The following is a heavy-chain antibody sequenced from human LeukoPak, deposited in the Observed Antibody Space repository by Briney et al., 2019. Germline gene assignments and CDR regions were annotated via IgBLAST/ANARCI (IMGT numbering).Heavy chain of an antibody. V-gene: IGHV4-59*01. CDR1: GGSISSYY. CDR3: ARGVADYYGMDV. CDR2: IYYSGST. Sequence: KPSETLSLTCTVSGGSISSYYWSWIRQPPGKGLEWIGYIYYSGSTNYNPSLKSRVTISVDTSKNQFSPKLSSVTAADTAVYYCARGVADYYGMDVWGQGTTVTVSS. J-gene: IGHJ6*02.